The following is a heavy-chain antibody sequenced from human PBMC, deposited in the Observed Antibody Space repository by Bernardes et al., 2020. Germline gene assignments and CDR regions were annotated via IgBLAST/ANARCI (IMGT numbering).Heavy chain of an antibody. V-gene: IGHV3-33*01. J-gene: IGHJ6*02. D-gene: IGHD6-13*01. CDR1: GFTFSSYG. CDR2: IWYDGSNK. CDR3: ARTLTEGGKSSSWYFHYYYGMDV. Sequence: GGSLRLSCAASGFTFSSYGMHWVRQAPGKGLEWVAVIWYDGSNKYYADSVKGRFTISRDNSKNTLYLQMNSLRAEDTAVYYCARTLTEGGKSSSWYFHYYYGMDVWGQGTTVTVSS.